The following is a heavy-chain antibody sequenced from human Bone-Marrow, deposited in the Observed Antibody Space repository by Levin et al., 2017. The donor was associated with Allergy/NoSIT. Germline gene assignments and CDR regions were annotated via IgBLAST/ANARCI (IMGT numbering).Heavy chain of an antibody. V-gene: IGHV3-23*01. CDR2: ISGSGGST. CDR1: GFTFSSYA. J-gene: IGHJ4*02. Sequence: PGGSLRLSCAASGFTFSSYAMSWVRQAPGKGLEWVSAISGSGGSTYYADSVKGRFTISRDNSKNTLYLQMNSLRAEDTAVYYCARSIAVAVVWCDYWGQGTLVTVSS. CDR3: ARSIAVAVVWCDY. D-gene: IGHD6-19*01.